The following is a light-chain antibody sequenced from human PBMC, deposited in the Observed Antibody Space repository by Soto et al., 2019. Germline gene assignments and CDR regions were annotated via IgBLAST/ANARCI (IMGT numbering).Light chain of an antibody. V-gene: IGLV2-14*01. J-gene: IGLJ3*02. Sequence: QLVLTQPASVSGSPGQSITISCTGTSSDIGVYNYVSWYQQHPGKAPKLVICEVSNRPSGVSSSFSGSKSGNTASLTISGLRAEDEADYYCTSFTTTNIWVFGGGTKLTVL. CDR2: EVS. CDR3: TSFTTTNIWV. CDR1: SSDIGVYNY.